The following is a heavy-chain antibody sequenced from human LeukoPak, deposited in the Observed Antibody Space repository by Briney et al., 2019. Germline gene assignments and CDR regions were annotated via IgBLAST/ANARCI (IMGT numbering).Heavy chain of an antibody. D-gene: IGHD2-8*02. Sequence: PGGSLRLSCAASGFTFSNYAMNWVRQAPGKGLEWVSAISGSGAGTYYADSVKGRFTISRDNAKNSLYLQMNSLRAEDTAVYYCARDAVSTGYCDYWGQGTLVTVSS. CDR3: ARDAVSTGYCDY. V-gene: IGHV3-23*01. J-gene: IGHJ4*02. CDR1: GFTFSNYA. CDR2: ISGSGAGT.